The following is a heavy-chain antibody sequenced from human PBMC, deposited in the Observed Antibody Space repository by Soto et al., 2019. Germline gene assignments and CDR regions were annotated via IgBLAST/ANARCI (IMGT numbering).Heavy chain of an antibody. CDR1: GDSITSKSHY. CDR3: AREYVGYTYGDGLALNWFDP. Sequence: QLQESGPGLVKPSETLSLTCTVSGDSITSKSHYWGWIRQAPGKGLEWIGSIYYSGGTYYNPSLKSRVTVSVDTSRNHFSLKVTSVTAADTAVYYCAREYVGYTYGDGLALNWFDPWGQGALVTVSS. D-gene: IGHD5-18*01. J-gene: IGHJ5*02. V-gene: IGHV4-39*02. CDR2: IYYSGGT.